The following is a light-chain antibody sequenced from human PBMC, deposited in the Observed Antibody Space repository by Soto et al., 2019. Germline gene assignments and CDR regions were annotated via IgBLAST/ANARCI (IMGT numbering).Light chain of an antibody. V-gene: IGLV2-14*03. J-gene: IGLJ1*01. CDR3: SSFTSSSTFV. Sequence: QSVLAQPASVSGSRGQSIIISCTGTSSDVGRYNYVSWFQQHPGKVPKLIIYDVSNWPSGVSDRFSGSKSGNTASLTISGLQPEDEADYYCSSFTSSSTFVFGTGTKLTVL. CDR1: SSDVGRYNY. CDR2: DVS.